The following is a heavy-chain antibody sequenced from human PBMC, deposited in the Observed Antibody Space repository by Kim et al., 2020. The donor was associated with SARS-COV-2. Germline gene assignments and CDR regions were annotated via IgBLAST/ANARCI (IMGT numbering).Heavy chain of an antibody. D-gene: IGHD6-19*01. Sequence: GGSLRLSCASSGFTFSEYAMHWVRQAPGKGLDWVSSISWNSGGIGYADSVKGRFTISRDNAKNSLYLQMNSLRPEDTALYYFVRGYTSGWYDFAFDTWG. CDR3: VRGYTSGWYDFAFDT. J-gene: IGHJ3*02. CDR1: GFTFSEYA. V-gene: IGHV3-9*01. CDR2: ISWNSGGI.